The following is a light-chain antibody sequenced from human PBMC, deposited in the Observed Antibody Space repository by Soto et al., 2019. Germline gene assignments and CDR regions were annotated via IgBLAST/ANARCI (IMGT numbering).Light chain of an antibody. V-gene: IGLV2-8*01. Sequence: QRVLTQPGCGSECRGQSITICCTGTSSEVGGYNYVSCYQQHPGNAPKLMIYEVYKRPSGVPDRFSGSKSGNTASLTVSGLQAEDVADYYCTSYAGTNIPMYVFGTGPNVTVL. J-gene: IGLJ1*01. CDR2: EVY. CDR3: TSYAGTNIPMYV. CDR1: SSEVGGYNY.